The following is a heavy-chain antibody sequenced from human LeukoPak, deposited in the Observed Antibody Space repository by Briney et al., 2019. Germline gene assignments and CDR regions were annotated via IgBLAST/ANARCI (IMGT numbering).Heavy chain of an antibody. J-gene: IGHJ5*02. V-gene: IGHV1-8*01. CDR2: MSPDRGNT. CDR3: AREIMRARWFDP. CDR1: GYTFTSYE. Sequence: ASVKVSCTASGYTFTSYEINWVCQATGHGLERMGWMSPDRGNTGYAQKFQGRVTMTRNTSISTAYMELSSLRSEDTAVYYCAREIMRARWFDPWGQGTLVTVSS.